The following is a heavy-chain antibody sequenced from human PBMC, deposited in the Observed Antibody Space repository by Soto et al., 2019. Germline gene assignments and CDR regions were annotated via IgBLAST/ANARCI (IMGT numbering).Heavy chain of an antibody. V-gene: IGHV3-48*01. J-gene: IGHJ4*02. Sequence: EVQLVESGGGLVQPGGSLRLSCAASGFTFSSYSMNWVRQAPGKGLEWVSYISSSSTIYYADSVKGRFTISRDNAKNSLYLQMNSLRAEDTAVYYCASALTKTYYDILTGYYINYWGQGTLVTVSS. D-gene: IGHD3-9*01. CDR2: ISSSSTI. CDR3: ASALTKTYYDILTGYYINY. CDR1: GFTFSSYS.